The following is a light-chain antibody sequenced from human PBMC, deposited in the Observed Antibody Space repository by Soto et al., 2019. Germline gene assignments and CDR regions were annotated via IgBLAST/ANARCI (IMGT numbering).Light chain of an antibody. CDR3: QQYGSSPPIT. V-gene: IGKV3-20*01. J-gene: IGKJ5*01. CDR2: GAS. CDR1: QSVSSSY. Sequence: ETVLTQSPCTLSLSPGERAPLYCSAIQSVSSSYLAWYQQKPGQAPRLLIYGASSRATGIPDRFSGSGSGTDFTLTISRLEPEDFAVYYCQQYGSSPPITFGQGTRLEIK.